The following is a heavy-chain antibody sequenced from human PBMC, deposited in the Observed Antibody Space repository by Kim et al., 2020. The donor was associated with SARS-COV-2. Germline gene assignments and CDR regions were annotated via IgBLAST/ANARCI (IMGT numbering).Heavy chain of an antibody. J-gene: IGHJ4*02. V-gene: IGHV1-3*01. CDR2: T. Sequence: TSYAQNFQGRVYLTTDTAASTAYMELISLRSDDSAVYYCARNILRTTTLDYWGQGTLVTVSS. D-gene: IGHD5-12*01. CDR3: ARNILRTTTLDY.